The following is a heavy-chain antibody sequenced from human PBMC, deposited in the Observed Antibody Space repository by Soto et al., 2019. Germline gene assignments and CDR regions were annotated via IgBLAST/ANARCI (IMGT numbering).Heavy chain of an antibody. CDR1: GCSISSGDYY. V-gene: IGHV4-30-4*01. J-gene: IGHJ5*02. D-gene: IGHD6-13*01. CDR2: IYYSGST. CDR3: ARGVIAAAGISDNWFDP. Sequence: SETLSLTCTVSGCSISSGDYYWSWIRQPPGKGLEWIGYIYYSGSTYYNPSLKSRVTISVDTSKNQFSLKLSSVTAADTAVYYCARGVIAAAGISDNWFDPWGQGTLVTVSS.